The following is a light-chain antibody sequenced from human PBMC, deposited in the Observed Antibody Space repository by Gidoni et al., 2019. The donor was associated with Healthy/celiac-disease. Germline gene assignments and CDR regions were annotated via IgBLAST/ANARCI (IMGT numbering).Light chain of an antibody. CDR2: EGS. J-gene: IGLJ1*01. CDR3: CSYKV. Sequence: QSALTQPASVSGSPGQSITISCTGTRSDVGSYNLVSWYQQHPGKAPKLMIYEGSKRPSGVSNRFSGSKSGNTASLTISGLQAEDEADYYCCSYKVFGTGTKVTVL. V-gene: IGLV2-23*01. CDR1: RSDVGSYNL.